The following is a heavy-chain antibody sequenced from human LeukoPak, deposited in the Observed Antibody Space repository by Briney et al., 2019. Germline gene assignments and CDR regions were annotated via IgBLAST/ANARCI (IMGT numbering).Heavy chain of an antibody. CDR1: GFTVSSNY. J-gene: IGHJ4*02. CDR2: IYSGGST. D-gene: IGHD2-2*01. Sequence: PGGSLRLSCAASGFTVSSNYMSWVRQAPGKGLEWVSVIYSGGSTYYADSVKGRFTISRDNSKNTLYLQMNSLRAEDTAVYYCAKDLSSYCSSTSCYLTGSWGQGTLVTVSS. V-gene: IGHV3-66*02. CDR3: AKDLSSYCSSTSCYLTGS.